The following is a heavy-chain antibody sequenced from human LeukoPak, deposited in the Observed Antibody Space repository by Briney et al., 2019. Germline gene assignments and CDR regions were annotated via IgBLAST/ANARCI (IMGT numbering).Heavy chain of an antibody. CDR3: AKKEGDTYASWYMDA. J-gene: IGHJ6*03. D-gene: IGHD2-21*02. V-gene: IGHV3-7*03. Sequence: GGSLRLSCEASGFIFSSYWMGWVRRVPGKGLEWVANIHPDGSETSYVDSVKGRFTISRDNSKNTLFLQMNSLRAEDTATYYCAKKEGDTYASWYMDAWGKGTTVTVSS. CDR2: IHPDGSET. CDR1: GFIFSSYW.